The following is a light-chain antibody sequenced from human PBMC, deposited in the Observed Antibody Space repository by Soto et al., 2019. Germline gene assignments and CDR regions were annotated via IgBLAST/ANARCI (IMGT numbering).Light chain of an antibody. V-gene: IGKV1-5*01. Sequence: VGDRVTIPCRASQSISTWLAWYQQKPGKAPKLLIYDASSLESGVPSRFSGSVSGTEFTLTISSLQPDDFATYYCQQYKSYSTFGPGTKVDIK. J-gene: IGKJ1*01. CDR3: QQYKSYST. CDR1: QSISTW. CDR2: DAS.